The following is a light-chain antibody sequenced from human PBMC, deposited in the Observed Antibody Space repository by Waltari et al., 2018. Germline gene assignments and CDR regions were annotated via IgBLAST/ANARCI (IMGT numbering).Light chain of an antibody. CDR1: QSVSSSY. CDR3: QQYGTSSYT. Sequence: EFVLTQSPGTLSLSPGERATIPCRASQSVSSSYFAWYHQKPGQAPRLLIYGASSRATRIPDRFSGSGSGTDFTLTISRLEPEDFAAYYCQQYGTSSYTFGQGTKLEI. CDR2: GAS. V-gene: IGKV3-20*01. J-gene: IGKJ2*01.